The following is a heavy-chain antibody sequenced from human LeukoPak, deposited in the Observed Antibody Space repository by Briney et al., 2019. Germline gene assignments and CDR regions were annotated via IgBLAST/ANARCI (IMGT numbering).Heavy chain of an antibody. V-gene: IGHV1-3*04. CDR2: INSGNSNT. CDR3: ARGSSSWRAFDY. J-gene: IGHJ4*02. CDR1: GYTLSQYA. D-gene: IGHD6-13*01. Sequence: ASVKVSCKASGYTLSQYAMHWVRQAPGQRPEWMGWINSGNSNTKYDQKFQGRVTITRDTSANTAYMELSRLRSDDTAVYYCARGSSSWRAFDYWGQGTLVTVSS.